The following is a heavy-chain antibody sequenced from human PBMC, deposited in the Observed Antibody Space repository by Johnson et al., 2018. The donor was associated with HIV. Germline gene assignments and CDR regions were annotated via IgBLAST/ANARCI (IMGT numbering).Heavy chain of an antibody. CDR1: GFTFSSYG. CDR2: ISHDGSDK. V-gene: IGHV3-30*03. D-gene: IGHD3-10*01. CDR3: ARQYYGSGTDAFDI. J-gene: IGHJ3*02. Sequence: QVQLVESGGRVVQPGRSLRLSCAASGFTFSSYGMHWVRQAPGKGLEWVAVISHDGSDKNYADSVKGRFTISRDNSKNTLYLQMNSLRAEDTAVYYCARQYYGSGTDAFDIWGQGTMVTVSS.